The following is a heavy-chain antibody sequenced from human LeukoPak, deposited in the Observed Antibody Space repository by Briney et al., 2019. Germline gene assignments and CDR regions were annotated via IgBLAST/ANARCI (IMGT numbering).Heavy chain of an antibody. Sequence: GGSLRLSCAASGFTFSSYEMNWVRQAPGKGLEWVSYISSSGSTIYYADSVKGRFTISRDNAKNSLYLQMNSLRAEDTAVYYCAREKNQYYDIWTGPGFDYWGQGTLVTVSS. CDR2: ISSSGSTI. J-gene: IGHJ4*02. CDR3: AREKNQYYDIWTGPGFDY. V-gene: IGHV3-48*03. D-gene: IGHD3-9*01. CDR1: GFTFSSYE.